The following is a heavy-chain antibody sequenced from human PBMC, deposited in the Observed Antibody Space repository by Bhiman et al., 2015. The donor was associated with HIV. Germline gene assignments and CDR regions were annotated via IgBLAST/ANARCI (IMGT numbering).Heavy chain of an antibody. Sequence: QVQLVESGGGVVQPGRSLRLSCAASGFTFSTYALHWVRQAPGKGLEWVAVISYDGSTKFYADSVKGRFTISRDDAKNSLYLQMNSLRAEDTAVYYCARDIGIPLSSGSLFQYWGQGILVTVSS. CDR1: GFTFSTYA. D-gene: IGHD1-26*01. J-gene: IGHJ4*02. CDR2: ISYDGSTK. CDR3: ARDIGIPLSSGSLFQY. V-gene: IGHV3-30-3*01.